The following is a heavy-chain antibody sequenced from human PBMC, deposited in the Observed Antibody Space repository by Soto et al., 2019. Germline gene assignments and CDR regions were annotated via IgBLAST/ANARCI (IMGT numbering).Heavy chain of an antibody. Sequence: EVQLVESGGGSAQPGGSLRLSCAASGFTFSSRWMHWVRQDTGKGLQWVSRIRHDGADSNYADFVGGRFTISRDNTKNTLHLQMNSLRAEDTAVYFCAADLVAGSGSLGHWGQGTLVTVSS. CDR3: AADLVAGSGSLGH. J-gene: IGHJ4*02. V-gene: IGHV3-74*01. D-gene: IGHD3-10*01. CDR2: IRHDGADS. CDR1: GFTFSSRW.